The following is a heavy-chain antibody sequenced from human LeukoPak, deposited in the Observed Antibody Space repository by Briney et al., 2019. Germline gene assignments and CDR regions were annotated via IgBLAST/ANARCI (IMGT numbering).Heavy chain of an antibody. V-gene: IGHV3-23*01. CDR2: ISTGGGST. J-gene: IGHJ4*02. CDR1: GFTFTSCA. CDR3: AKQMGEFGLVTGFDY. Sequence: PGGSLRLSCAASGFTFTSCAMIWVRQAPGKGLEWVSSISTGGGSTYYADSVKGRFTISRDNSKNTVSLQMNSLRAEDTAVYYCAKQMGEFGLVTGFDYWGQGTVVTVSS. D-gene: IGHD3/OR15-3a*01.